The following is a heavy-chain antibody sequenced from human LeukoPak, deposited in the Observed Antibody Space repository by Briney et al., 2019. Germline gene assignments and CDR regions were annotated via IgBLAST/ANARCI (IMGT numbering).Heavy chain of an antibody. V-gene: IGHV3-7*03. CDR2: IRQDGSQK. Sequence: GGSLRLSCAASGFTFSNYWMNWVRQAPGKGLEWVANIRQDGSQKYYVDSVKGRFTISRDESKNTLYLQMNSLRAEDTAVYYCAKAPYYYDSSGYYYDYWGQGAPVTVSS. CDR1: GFTFSNYW. D-gene: IGHD3-22*01. J-gene: IGHJ4*02. CDR3: AKAPYYYDSSGYYYDY.